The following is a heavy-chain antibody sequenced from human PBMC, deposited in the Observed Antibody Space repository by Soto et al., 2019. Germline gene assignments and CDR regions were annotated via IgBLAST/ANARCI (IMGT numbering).Heavy chain of an antibody. CDR3: ARVTAAAWFDP. CDR1: EYTFTSYA. D-gene: IGHD6-13*01. J-gene: IGHJ5*02. V-gene: IGHV1-3*01. Sequence: SVKVSCKASEYTFTSYAMHWVRQAPGQRLEWMGWINAGNGNTKYSQKFQGRVTITRDTSASTAYMELSSLRSEDTAVYYCARVTAAAWFDPWGQGTLVSVSS. CDR2: INAGNGNT.